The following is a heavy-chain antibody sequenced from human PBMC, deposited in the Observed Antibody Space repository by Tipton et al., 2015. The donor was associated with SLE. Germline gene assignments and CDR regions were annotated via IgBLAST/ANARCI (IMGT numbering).Heavy chain of an antibody. CDR3: ARDHRAAAGTYYYYYMDV. J-gene: IGHJ6*03. V-gene: IGHV4-39*07. Sequence: LRLSCTVSDGYINNNDWFWAWIRQPPGEGLEWIGSVDHRGKTSYNPSLTGRVTTSVDTFRNQFSLRMTSVAAADTAVYYCARDHRAAAGTYYYYYMDVWGKGTTVTVSS. D-gene: IGHD6-13*01. CDR2: VDHRGKT. CDR1: DGYINNNDWF.